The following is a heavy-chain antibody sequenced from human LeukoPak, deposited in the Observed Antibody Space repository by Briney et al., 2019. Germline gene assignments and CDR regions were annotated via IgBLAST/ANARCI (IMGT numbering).Heavy chain of an antibody. V-gene: IGHV3-23*01. CDR3: ASTRRGYSYGYRAAEFDY. D-gene: IGHD5-18*01. CDR1: GFSFSSYG. CDR2: ISGSGGST. Sequence: PGGSLRLSCAASGFSFSSYGMNWVRQAPGKGLEWVSAISGSGGSTYYADSVKGRFTISRDNSKNTLYLQMNSLRAEDTAVYYCASTRRGYSYGYRAAEFDYWGQGTLVTVSS. J-gene: IGHJ4*02.